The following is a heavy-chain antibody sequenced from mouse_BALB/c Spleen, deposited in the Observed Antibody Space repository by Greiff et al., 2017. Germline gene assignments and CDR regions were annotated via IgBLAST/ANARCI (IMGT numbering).Heavy chain of an antibody. CDR3: ARSDYYGSRNWYFDV. CDR2: ISSGSSTI. J-gene: IGHJ1*01. D-gene: IGHD1-1*01. CDR1: GFTFSSFG. V-gene: IGHV5-17*02. Sequence: EVKVEESGGGLVQPGGSRKLSCAASGFTFSSFGMHWVRQAPEKGLEWVAYISSGSSTIYYADTVKGRFTISRDNPKNTLFLQMTSLRSEDTAMYYCARSDYYGSRNWYFDVWGAGTTVTVSS.